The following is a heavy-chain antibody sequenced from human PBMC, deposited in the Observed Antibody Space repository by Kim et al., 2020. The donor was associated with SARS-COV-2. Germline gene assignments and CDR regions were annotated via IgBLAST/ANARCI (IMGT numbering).Heavy chain of an antibody. V-gene: IGHV3-30*18. CDR1: GFTFSSYG. J-gene: IGHJ1*01. CDR3: AKDSSSYSSSPWFQH. D-gene: IGHD6-13*01. CDR2: ISYDGSNK. Sequence: GGSLRLSCAASGFTFSSYGMHWVRQAPGKGLEWVAVISYDGSNKYYADSVKGRFTISRDNSKNTLYLQMNSLRAEDTAVYYCAKDSSSYSSSPWFQHWGQGTLVTVSS.